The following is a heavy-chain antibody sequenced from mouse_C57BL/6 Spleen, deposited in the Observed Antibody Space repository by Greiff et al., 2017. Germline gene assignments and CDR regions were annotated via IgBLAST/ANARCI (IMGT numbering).Heavy chain of an antibody. D-gene: IGHD4-1*01. J-gene: IGHJ1*03. CDR1: GYTFTSYW. Sequence: QVQLQQPGSELVKPGASVKLSCKASGYTFTSYWMHWVKQRPGQGLEWIGMIHPNSGSTNYNEKFKSKATLTVDKSSSTAYMQLSSLTSEDSAVXYCARGATGRYWYFDVWGTGTTVTVSS. CDR2: IHPNSGST. V-gene: IGHV1-64*01. CDR3: ARGATGRYWYFDV.